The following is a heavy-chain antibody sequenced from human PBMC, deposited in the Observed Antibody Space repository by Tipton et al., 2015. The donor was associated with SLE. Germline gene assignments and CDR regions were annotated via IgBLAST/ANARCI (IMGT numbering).Heavy chain of an antibody. J-gene: IGHJ4*02. CDR1: GSSFNTYT. Sequence: VQLVQSGAEVKKPGSSVKVSCKTSGSSFNTYTLNWVRQAPGQGLEWVGGITPVFQTPNYAPKFQGRVSITTDESTSTVFLELTSLRSDDTAVYFCAREGMSAAVNPLDYWGQGTLVTVSS. D-gene: IGHD3-22*01. CDR2: ITPVFQTP. V-gene: IGHV1-69*01. CDR3: AREGMSAAVNPLDY.